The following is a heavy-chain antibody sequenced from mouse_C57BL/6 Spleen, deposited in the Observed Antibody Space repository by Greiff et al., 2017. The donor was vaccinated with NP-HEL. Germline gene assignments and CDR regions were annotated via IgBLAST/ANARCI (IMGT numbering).Heavy chain of an antibody. D-gene: IGHD1-1*01. CDR3: ARDYYPYYFDY. Sequence: DVKLVESGGGLVKPGGSLKLSCAASGFTFSSYAMSWVRQTPEKRLEWVATISDGGSYTYYPDNVKGRFTISRDNAKNNLYLQMSHLKSEDTAMYYCARDYYPYYFDYWGQGTTLTVSS. CDR2: ISDGGSYT. J-gene: IGHJ2*01. V-gene: IGHV5-4*01. CDR1: GFTFSSYA.